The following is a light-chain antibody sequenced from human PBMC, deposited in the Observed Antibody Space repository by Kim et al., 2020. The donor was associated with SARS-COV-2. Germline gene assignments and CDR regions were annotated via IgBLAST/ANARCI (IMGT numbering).Light chain of an antibody. CDR1: SSNIGRNY. J-gene: IGLJ2*01. CDR3: AAWDDSLSVNVV. V-gene: IGLV1-47*01. Sequence: QRVIISCSGSSSNIGRNYVYWYQQLPGTAPKLLIYRNNQRPSGVPDRFSGSKSGTSASLAISGLRSEDEADYHCAAWDDSLSVNVVFGGGTQLTVL. CDR2: RNN.